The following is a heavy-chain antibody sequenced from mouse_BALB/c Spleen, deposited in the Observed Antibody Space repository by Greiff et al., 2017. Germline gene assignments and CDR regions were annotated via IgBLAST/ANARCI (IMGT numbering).Heavy chain of an antibody. CDR3: TSSLSNDYYAMDY. J-gene: IGHJ4*01. CDR2: IDPSDSYT. Sequence: QVQLKQSGAELVKPGASVKMSCKASGYTFTSYWMHWVKQRPGQGLEWIGVIDPSDSYTSYNQKFKGKATLTVDTSSSTAYMQLSSLTSEDSAVYYCTSSLSNDYYAMDYWGQGTSVTVSS. CDR1: GYTFTSYW. V-gene: IGHV1S127*01. D-gene: IGHD2-5*01.